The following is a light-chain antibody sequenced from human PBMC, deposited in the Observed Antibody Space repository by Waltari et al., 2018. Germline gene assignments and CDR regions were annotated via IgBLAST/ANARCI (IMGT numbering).Light chain of an antibody. CDR1: SSNIGGNY. CDR2: KNN. Sequence: QSVLSQPPSASGTPGQRVTISCSGSSSNIGGNYVYWYQQLPGTAPKLLIYKNNQQPAGVPDGFSGSKFGSSVSLAISGLRSEDEADYYCAAWDDSLSGWVFGGGTKVTVL. J-gene: IGLJ3*02. CDR3: AAWDDSLSGWV. V-gene: IGLV1-47*01.